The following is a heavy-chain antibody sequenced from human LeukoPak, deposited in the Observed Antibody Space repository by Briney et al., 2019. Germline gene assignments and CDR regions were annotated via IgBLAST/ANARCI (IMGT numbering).Heavy chain of an antibody. D-gene: IGHD5-18*01. J-gene: IGHJ3*02. CDR2: ISNSSSTI. CDR3: ARDIVDTANRAFDI. CDR1: GFTFSIYS. Sequence: PGGSLRLSCAASGFTFSIYSMNWVRQAPGKGLEWVSYISNSSSTIYYADFVKGRFTISRDNAKNSLYLQMNSLRAEDTAVYYCARDIVDTANRAFDIWGQGTMVTVSS. V-gene: IGHV3-48*01.